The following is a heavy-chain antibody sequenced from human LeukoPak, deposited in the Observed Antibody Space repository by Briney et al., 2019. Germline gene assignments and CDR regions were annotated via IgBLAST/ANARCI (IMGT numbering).Heavy chain of an antibody. D-gene: IGHD3-10*01. Sequence: GGSLRLSCAASGFTFSSYAMSWVRQAPGKGLEWVSGISGSGGSTYYADSVKGRFTISRDNSKNTLYLQMSSLRVEDTAVYYCAKGLGPEFDYWGQGTLVTVSS. CDR1: GFTFSSYA. J-gene: IGHJ4*02. CDR2: ISGSGGST. V-gene: IGHV3-23*01. CDR3: AKGLGPEFDY.